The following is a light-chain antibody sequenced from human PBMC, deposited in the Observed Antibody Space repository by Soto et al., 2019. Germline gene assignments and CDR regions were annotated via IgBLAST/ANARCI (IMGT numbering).Light chain of an antibody. CDR1: QSVSSSY. CDR3: QQYGSSPTT. V-gene: IGKV3-20*01. Sequence: EIVLTQSPGTLSLSPGERATLSCRASQSVSSSYLAWYQQKPGQAPRLLIYGASSRATGIPDRFSGSGSGTDFTLTSSRLEPEDSAVYYCQQYGSSPTTFGQVTKVEIK. CDR2: GAS. J-gene: IGKJ1*01.